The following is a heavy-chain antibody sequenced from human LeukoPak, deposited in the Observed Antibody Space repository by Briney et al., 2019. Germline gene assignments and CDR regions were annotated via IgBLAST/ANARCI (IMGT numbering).Heavy chain of an antibody. D-gene: IGHD6-13*01. CDR1: GFTFSSYG. Sequence: GGSLRLSCAASGFTFSSYGMHWVRQAPGEGLEWVAVIWYGGSNKYYADSVKGRFTISRDNSKNTLYLQMNSLRAEDTAVYYCAKDQGASKQQLDYWGQGTLVTVSS. J-gene: IGHJ4*02. V-gene: IGHV3-30*02. CDR2: IWYGGSNK. CDR3: AKDQGASKQQLDY.